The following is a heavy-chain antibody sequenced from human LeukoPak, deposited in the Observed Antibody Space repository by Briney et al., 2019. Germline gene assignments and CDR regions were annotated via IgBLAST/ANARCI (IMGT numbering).Heavy chain of an antibody. J-gene: IGHJ4*02. Sequence: SVKVSCKASGYTFTSYGISWVRQAPGQGLECMGRIIPIFGTANYAQKFQGRVTITTDESTSTAYMELSSLRSEDTAVYYCASEGLVVVHLDYWGQGTLVTVSS. CDR1: GYTFTSYG. CDR3: ASEGLVVVHLDY. V-gene: IGHV1-69*05. D-gene: IGHD3-22*01. CDR2: IIPIFGTA.